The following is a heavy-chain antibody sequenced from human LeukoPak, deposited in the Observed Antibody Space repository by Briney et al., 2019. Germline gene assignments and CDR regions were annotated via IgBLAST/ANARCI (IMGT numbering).Heavy chain of an antibody. V-gene: IGHV4-61*01. D-gene: IGHD6-13*01. CDR2: IYSSGST. CDR1: GGSVSSGSYY. Sequence: PSETLSLTCTVSGGSVSSGSYYWSWIRQPPGKGLEWIGYIYSSGSTKYNPSLRSRVTISVDTSKNQFSLKLTSVTAADTALYCCARLIGSSWHYWYFDLWGRGTLVTVSS. CDR3: ARLIGSSWHYWYFDL. J-gene: IGHJ2*01.